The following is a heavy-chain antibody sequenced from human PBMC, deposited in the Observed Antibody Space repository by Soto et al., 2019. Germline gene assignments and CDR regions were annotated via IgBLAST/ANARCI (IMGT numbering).Heavy chain of an antibody. CDR3: ARYYYDSSGYPGLDY. J-gene: IGHJ4*02. V-gene: IGHV4-30-4*01. CDR2: IYYSGST. Sequence: SETLSLTCNVSGGSIRSYYWSWIRQPPGKGLEWIGYIYYSGSTYYNPSLKSRVTISVDTSKNQFSLKLSSVTAADTAVYYCARYYYDSSGYPGLDYWGQGTLVTVSS. CDR1: GGSIRSYY. D-gene: IGHD3-22*01.